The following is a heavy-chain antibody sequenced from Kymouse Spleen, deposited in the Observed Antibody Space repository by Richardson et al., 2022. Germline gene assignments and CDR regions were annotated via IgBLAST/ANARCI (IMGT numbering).Heavy chain of an antibody. CDR2: IYHSGST. CDR3: AREVYYDILTGYPDAFDI. Sequence: QVQLQESGPGLVKPSGTLSLTCAVSGGSISSSNWWSWVRQPPGKGLEWIGEIYHSGSTNYNPSLKSRVTISVDKSKNQFSLKLSSVTAADTAVYYCAREVYYDILTGYPDAFDIWGQGTMVTVSS. V-gene: IGHV4-4*02. CDR1: GGSISSSNW. D-gene: IGHD3-9*01. J-gene: IGHJ3*02.